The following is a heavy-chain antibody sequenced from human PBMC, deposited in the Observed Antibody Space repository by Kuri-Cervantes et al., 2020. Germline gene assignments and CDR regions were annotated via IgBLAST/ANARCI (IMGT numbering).Heavy chain of an antibody. Sequence: GESLKISCAASGFTFSSYAMHWVRQAPGKGLEWVAVISYDGSNKYYADSVKGRFTISRDNSKNTLYLQMNSLRAEDTAVYYCAREGPGTYYDFWSGYYTRRYGMDVWGQGTTVTVSS. D-gene: IGHD3-3*01. V-gene: IGHV3-30-3*01. CDR1: GFTFSSYA. CDR2: ISYDGSNK. J-gene: IGHJ6*02. CDR3: AREGPGTYYDFWSGYYTRRYGMDV.